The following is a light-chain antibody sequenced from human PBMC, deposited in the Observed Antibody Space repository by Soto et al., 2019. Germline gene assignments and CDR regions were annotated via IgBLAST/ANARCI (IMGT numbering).Light chain of an antibody. CDR3: QQYDSWT. CDR2: GAS. V-gene: IGKV3-20*01. CDR1: QSVRSSF. Sequence: EIVMTQSPATLSVSPGERATLSCRASQSVRSSFLAWYQQKPGQAPSLLIYGASTRATGIPARFSGSGSGTDFTLTISRLEPEDFAVYYCQQYDSWTFGQGTKVDIK. J-gene: IGKJ1*01.